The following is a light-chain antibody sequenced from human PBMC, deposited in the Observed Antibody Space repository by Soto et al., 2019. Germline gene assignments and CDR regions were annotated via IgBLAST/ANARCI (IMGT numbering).Light chain of an antibody. CDR1: QSISSTY. J-gene: IGKJ1*01. V-gene: IGKV3-20*01. CDR2: AAS. CDR3: QQYYDSSWT. Sequence: EIVLTQSPCTLSLSPGERATLSCRASQSISSTYLAWYRQKPGQAPRLLIYAASSRATGIPDRFSGSGSGTDFTLTISRLEPEDFAVYYCQQYYDSSWTFGQGTKVDIK.